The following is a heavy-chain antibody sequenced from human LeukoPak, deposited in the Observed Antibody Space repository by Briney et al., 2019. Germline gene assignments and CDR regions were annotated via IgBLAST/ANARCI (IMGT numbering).Heavy chain of an antibody. CDR2: IYYSGST. CDR3: ARPYSSSSDPFDY. Sequence: SETLSLTCTVSGGPISSSSYYWGWIRQPPGKGLEWIGSIYYSGSTYYNPPLKSRVTISVDTSKNQFSLTLSSVTAADTAVYYCARPYSSSSDPFDYWGQGTLVTVSS. CDR1: GGPISSSSYY. J-gene: IGHJ4*02. D-gene: IGHD6-6*01. V-gene: IGHV4-39*01.